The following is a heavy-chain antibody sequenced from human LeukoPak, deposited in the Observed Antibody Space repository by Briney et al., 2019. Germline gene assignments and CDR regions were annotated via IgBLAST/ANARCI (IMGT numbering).Heavy chain of an antibody. CDR2: IYYSGTT. CDR3: VRPQRNYNWFDP. V-gene: IGHV4-39*07. CDR1: GGSISTSSYY. J-gene: IGHJ5*02. Sequence: SETLSLTCTVSGGSISTSSYYWGWIRQPPGKGLEWIGSIYYSGTTYYNPSLQSQVTILADTSKNQFSLNLSSVTAADTAVYYCVRPQRNYNWFDPWGQGTLVTVSS. D-gene: IGHD1-7*01.